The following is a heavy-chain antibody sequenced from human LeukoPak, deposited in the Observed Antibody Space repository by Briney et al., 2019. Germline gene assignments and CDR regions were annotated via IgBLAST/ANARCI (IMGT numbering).Heavy chain of an antibody. CDR2: ISSSSSTI. CDR3: ARGVVVVAAREFDY. D-gene: IGHD2-15*01. CDR1: GFTFNSYS. Sequence: PGGSLRLSCAASGFTFNSYSMNWVRQSSGKGLEGVSYISSSSSTIYYADSVKGRFTISRDNAKNSLYLQMNRLRDEDTAVYYCARGVVVVAAREFDYWGQGTLVTVSS. V-gene: IGHV3-48*02. J-gene: IGHJ4*02.